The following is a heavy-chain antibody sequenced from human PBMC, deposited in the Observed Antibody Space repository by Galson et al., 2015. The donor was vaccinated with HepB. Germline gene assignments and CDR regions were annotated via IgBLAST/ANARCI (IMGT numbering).Heavy chain of an antibody. Sequence: SLRLSCAASGFTFSRNAMSWVRQAPGKGLEWVSTIVGSAGSTNYADSVKGRFTISRDNSKNMLYLQMNSLRAEDTAVYYCAKDNGALDYWGRGTLVIVSS. D-gene: IGHD4-17*01. V-gene: IGHV3-23*01. CDR3: AKDNGALDY. CDR2: IVGSAGST. CDR1: GFTFSRNA. J-gene: IGHJ4*01.